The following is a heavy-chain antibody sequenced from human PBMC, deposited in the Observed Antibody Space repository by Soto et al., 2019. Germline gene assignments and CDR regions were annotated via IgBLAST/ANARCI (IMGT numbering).Heavy chain of an antibody. V-gene: IGHV1-69*06. CDR2: IIPIFNST. Sequence: VKVSCKVSGSRFSNYVISWVRQAPGHGLEWLGRIIPIFNSTKYAQSFQGRVTITADKSTSTASLELSSLRSDDTAVYYCAREGRGKKAGYNGLVSLGYWGQGTLVTVSS. CDR3: AREGRGKKAGYNGLVSLGY. J-gene: IGHJ4*02. CDR1: GSRFSNYV. D-gene: IGHD2-2*02.